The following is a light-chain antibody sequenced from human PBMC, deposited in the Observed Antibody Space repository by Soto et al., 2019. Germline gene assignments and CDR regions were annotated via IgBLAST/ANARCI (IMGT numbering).Light chain of an antibody. CDR1: QSVSSY. CDR2: DAS. CDR3: QQRSNWPPVT. Sequence: EIVLTQSPAILSLSPGERATLSCRASQSVSSYLAWYQQTPGQAPRLLIYDASNRATGIPARFSGSGSGTDFTLTISSLEPEDFAVYYCQQRSNWPPVTFGQGTRLEIK. V-gene: IGKV3-11*01. J-gene: IGKJ5*01.